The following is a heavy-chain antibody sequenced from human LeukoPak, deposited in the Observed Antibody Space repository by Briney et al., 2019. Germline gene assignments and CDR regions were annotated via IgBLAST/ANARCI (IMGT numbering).Heavy chain of an antibody. D-gene: IGHD6-6*01. CDR1: GYTFSSYF. CDR2: INPTGGST. V-gene: IGHV1-46*01. J-gene: IGHJ4*02. Sequence: ASVTVSCKASGYTFSSYFMHWVRQAPGQGLEWMGIINPTGGSTTYAQKFQGRVTMTRDTSTSTVYMELSSLRSDDTAVYYCARTAARRFDYWGQGTLVTVSS. CDR3: ARTAARRFDY.